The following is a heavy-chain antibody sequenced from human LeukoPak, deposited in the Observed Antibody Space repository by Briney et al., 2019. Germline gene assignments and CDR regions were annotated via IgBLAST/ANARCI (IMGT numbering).Heavy chain of an antibody. CDR3: ARDEYYYDSSGYYGYFDY. J-gene: IGHJ4*02. D-gene: IGHD3-22*01. V-gene: IGHV4-61*02. Sequence: PSQTLSLTCTVSGGSISSGSYYWSWIRQPAGKGLEWIGRIYTSGSTNYNPSLKSRVTISVDTSKNQFSLKLSSVTAADTAVYYCARDEYYYDSSGYYGYFDYWGQGTLVTVSS. CDR2: IYTSGST. CDR1: GGSISSGSYY.